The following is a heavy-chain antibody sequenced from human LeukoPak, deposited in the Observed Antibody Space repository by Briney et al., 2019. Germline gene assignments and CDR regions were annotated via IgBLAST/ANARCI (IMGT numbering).Heavy chain of an antibody. CDR2: IYHSGST. Sequence: PSETLSLTCTVSGYSISSGYYWGWIRQPPGKGLEWIGSIYHSGSTYYNPSLKSRVTISVDTSKNQFSLKLSSVTAADTAVYYCARDEMRYSGSTDAFDIWGQGTMVTVSS. CDR1: GYSISSGYY. J-gene: IGHJ3*02. CDR3: ARDEMRYSGSTDAFDI. V-gene: IGHV4-38-2*02. D-gene: IGHD1-26*01.